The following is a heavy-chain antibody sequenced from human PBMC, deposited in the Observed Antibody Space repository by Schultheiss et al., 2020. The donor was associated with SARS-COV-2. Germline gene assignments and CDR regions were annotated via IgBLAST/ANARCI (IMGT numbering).Heavy chain of an antibody. CDR3: ARGIQPP. Sequence: GESLKISCAASGFTFSSYGMHWVRQAPGKGLEWVAVISYDGSNKYYADSVKGRFTISRDNSKNTLYLQMNSLRAEDTAVYYCARGIQPPWGQGTLVTVSS. CDR1: GFTFSSYG. CDR2: ISYDGSNK. V-gene: IGHV3-30*03. J-gene: IGHJ5*02. D-gene: IGHD2-2*01.